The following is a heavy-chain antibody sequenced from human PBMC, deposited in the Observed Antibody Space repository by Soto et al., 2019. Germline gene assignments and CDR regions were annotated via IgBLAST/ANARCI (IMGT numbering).Heavy chain of an antibody. D-gene: IGHD2-15*01. J-gene: IGHJ6*02. CDR1: GGTFSSYA. CDR2: IIPIFGTA. Sequence: GASVKVSCKASGGTFSSYAISWVRQAPGQGLEWMGGIIPIFGTANYAQKFQGRVTITADESTSTAYMGLSSLRSEDTAVYYCARDEVVVVAASVYYYGMDVWGQGTTVTVSS. V-gene: IGHV1-69*13. CDR3: ARDEVVVVAASVYYYGMDV.